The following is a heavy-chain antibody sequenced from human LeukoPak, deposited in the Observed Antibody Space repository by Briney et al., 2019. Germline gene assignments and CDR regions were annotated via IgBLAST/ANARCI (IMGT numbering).Heavy chain of an antibody. V-gene: IGHV1-2*02. CDR1: GYTFTGYY. CDR3: AKSHDYSNYIFEF. CDR2: INPNSGGT. J-gene: IGHJ4*02. D-gene: IGHD4-11*01. Sequence: ASVKVSCKASGYTFTGYYMHWVRQAPGQGLEWMGWINPNSGGTNYAQKFQGRVTMTRDTSISTAYMELSRLRSDDTAVYYCAKSHDYSNYIFEFWGQGTLVTVSS.